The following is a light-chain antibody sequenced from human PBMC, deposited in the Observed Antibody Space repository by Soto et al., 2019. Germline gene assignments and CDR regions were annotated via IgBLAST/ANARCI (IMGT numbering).Light chain of an antibody. Sequence: QSALTQPASVSGSPGQSITICCTGTSSDVGGYNYVSWYQQHPGKAPKLMIYEVSNRPSGVSNRFSGSKSGNTASLTISGLQAEDEADYYCSSYTSSSTQVFGNGTKVTVL. J-gene: IGLJ1*01. CDR3: SSYTSSSTQV. CDR1: SSDVGGYNY. CDR2: EVS. V-gene: IGLV2-14*01.